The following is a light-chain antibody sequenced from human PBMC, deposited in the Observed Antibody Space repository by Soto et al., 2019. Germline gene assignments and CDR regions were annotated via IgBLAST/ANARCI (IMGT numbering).Light chain of an antibody. V-gene: IGLV2-14*03. CDR1: SSDVGSYNF. CDR2: DVT. J-gene: IGLJ2*01. Sequence: QSALTQPASVSGSPGQSITISCTGTSSDVGSYNFVSWYQQRPGNAPKLMIYDVTNRPSGVSNRFSGSKSGNTASLTISGLQAEDEADYYCSSYTTSSTLIFGGGTKVTVL. CDR3: SSYTTSSTLI.